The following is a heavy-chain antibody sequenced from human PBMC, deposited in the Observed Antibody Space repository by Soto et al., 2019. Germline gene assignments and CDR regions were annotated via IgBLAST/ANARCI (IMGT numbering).Heavy chain of an antibody. CDR3: ASTYIAAAGPFDY. CDR2: IYYSGST. V-gene: IGHV4-61*01. D-gene: IGHD6-13*01. CDR1: GGSVSSGSYY. J-gene: IGHJ4*02. Sequence: SETLSLTCTVSGGSVSSGSYYWSWIRQPPGKGLEWIGYIYYSGSTNYNPSLKSRVTISVDTSKNQFSLKLSSVTAADTAVYYCASTYIAAAGPFDYWGQGTLVTVSS.